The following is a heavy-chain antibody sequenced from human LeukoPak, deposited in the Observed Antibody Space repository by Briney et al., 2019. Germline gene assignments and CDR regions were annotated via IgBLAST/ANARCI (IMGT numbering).Heavy chain of an antibody. Sequence: PSETLSLSCVMYGGSFTGYYWSWIRQSPGKGLEWIGEISPRGTKYNPSLKSRVTISLDTTKNQFSLILSSVTAADAAVYFCASDSYIRIGYFWSQGTLVTVSS. CDR2: ISPRGT. J-gene: IGHJ4*02. D-gene: IGHD3-3*02. CDR1: GGSFTGYY. V-gene: IGHV4-34*01. CDR3: ASDSYIRIGYF.